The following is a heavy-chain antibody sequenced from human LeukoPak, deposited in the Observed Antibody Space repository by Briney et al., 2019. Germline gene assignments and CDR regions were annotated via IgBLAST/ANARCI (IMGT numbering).Heavy chain of an antibody. CDR1: GYSISSSYY. D-gene: IGHD4-23*01. Sequence: SETLSLTCTVSGYSISSSYYWGWIRQPPGKGLEWIGSIYHSGSTYYNPSLKSRVTISVDTSKNQFSLKLSSVTAADTAVYYCARLYGGYFDYWGQGTLVTVSS. J-gene: IGHJ4*02. V-gene: IGHV4-38-2*02. CDR3: ARLYGGYFDY. CDR2: IYHSGST.